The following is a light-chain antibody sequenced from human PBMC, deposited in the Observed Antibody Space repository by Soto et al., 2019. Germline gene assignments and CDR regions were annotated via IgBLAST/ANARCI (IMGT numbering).Light chain of an antibody. J-gene: IGLJ2*01. CDR2: DVN. CDR3: SAYKIASATVV. V-gene: IGLV2-14*01. CDR1: SSDVGGYDY. Sequence: QSVLTQPASVSESPGQSITISCTGTSSDVGGYDYVSWYQQHPGKAPTLIIYDVNNRPSGVSHRFSGSKSGNTASLTISGLRAEDEADYYCSAYKIASATVVFGGGTKLTVL.